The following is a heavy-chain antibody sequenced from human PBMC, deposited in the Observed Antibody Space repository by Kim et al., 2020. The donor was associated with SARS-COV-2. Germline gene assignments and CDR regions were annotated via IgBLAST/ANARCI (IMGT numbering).Heavy chain of an antibody. J-gene: IGHJ6*02. CDR2: ISGSGGST. V-gene: IGHV3-23*01. D-gene: IGHD6-13*01. Sequence: GGSLRLSCAASGFTFSSYAMSWVRQAPGKGLEWVSAISGSGGSTYYADSVKGRFTISRDNSKNTLYLQMNSLRAEDTAVYYCAKGAAAAGIYYYYGMDVWGQGTTVTVSS. CDR3: AKGAAAAGIYYYYGMDV. CDR1: GFTFSSYA.